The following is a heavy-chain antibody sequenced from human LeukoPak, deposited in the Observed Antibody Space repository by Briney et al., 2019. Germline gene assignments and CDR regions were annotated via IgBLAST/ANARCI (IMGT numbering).Heavy chain of an antibody. CDR1: GYTFTSYG. J-gene: IGHJ4*02. V-gene: IGHV1-18*01. CDR3: ARDGPRGDYDFWSGYYNFDY. Sequence: ASVEVSCKASGYTFTSYGICWVRQAPGQGLEWMGWISAYNGNTNYAQKLQGRVTMTTDTSTSTAYMELRSLRSDDTAVYYCARDGPRGDYDFWSGYYNFDYWGQGTLVTVSS. D-gene: IGHD3-3*01. CDR2: ISAYNGNT.